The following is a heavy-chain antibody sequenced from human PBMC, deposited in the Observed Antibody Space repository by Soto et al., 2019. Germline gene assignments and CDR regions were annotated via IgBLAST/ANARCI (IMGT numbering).Heavy chain of an antibody. CDR1: GGSISSGDYY. V-gene: IGHV4-30-4*01. D-gene: IGHD4-4*01. CDR3: ARSDNYVPFDH. CDR2: IYYSGFT. Sequence: QVQLQESGPGLVKPSQTLSLTCTVSGGSISSGDYYWSWIRQPPGKGLEWLGYIYYSGFTYYNPSLSSRLTMSVDTSKNQFSLKLSSVIAADTAVYYCARSDNYVPFDHWGQGTLVTVSS. J-gene: IGHJ4*02.